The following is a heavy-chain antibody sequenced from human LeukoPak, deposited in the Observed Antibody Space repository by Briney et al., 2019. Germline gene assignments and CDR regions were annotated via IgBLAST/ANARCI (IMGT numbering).Heavy chain of an antibody. CDR1: GFTVSNDY. D-gene: IGHD6-19*01. J-gene: IGHJ6*03. CDR3: ARAQWRTYSYYYMDV. CDR2: IYSGGST. Sequence: GGSLRLSCAASGFTVSNDYMAWARQDPGKGLEWISVIYSGGSTYYADSVKGRFTISRDDSKNTLYLQMNSLRAEDTAIYYCARAQWRTYSYYYMDVWGKGTTVTVSS. V-gene: IGHV3-53*01.